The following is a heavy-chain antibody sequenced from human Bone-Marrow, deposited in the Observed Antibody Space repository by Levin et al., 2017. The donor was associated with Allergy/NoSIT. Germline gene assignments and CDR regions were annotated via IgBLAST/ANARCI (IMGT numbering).Heavy chain of an antibody. Sequence: GGSLRLSCAASGFTFSSYAMHWVRQAPGKGLEWVAVISYDGSNKYYADSVKGRFTISRDNSKNTLYLQMNSLRAEDTAVYYCARSYYDFWSGYYPHWGQGTLVTVSS. CDR3: ARSYYDFWSGYYPH. CDR2: ISYDGSNK. CDR1: GFTFSSYA. D-gene: IGHD3-3*01. J-gene: IGHJ4*02. V-gene: IGHV3-30*04.